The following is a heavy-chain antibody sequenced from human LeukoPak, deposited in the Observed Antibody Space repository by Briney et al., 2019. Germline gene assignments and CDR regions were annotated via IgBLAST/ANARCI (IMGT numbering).Heavy chain of an antibody. D-gene: IGHD6-19*01. CDR1: GGSISSNNYY. Sequence: PSETLSLTCTVSGGSISSNNYYWGWVRQPPGNGLDWIGSINYSGRTYYNPSLKSRVTILLDTSKKQFSLNLSSVTAADTAVYYCARGAHSSKRRGPLDYWGQGTLVTVSS. J-gene: IGHJ4*02. CDR3: ARGAHSSKRRGPLDY. CDR2: INYSGRT. V-gene: IGHV4-39*07.